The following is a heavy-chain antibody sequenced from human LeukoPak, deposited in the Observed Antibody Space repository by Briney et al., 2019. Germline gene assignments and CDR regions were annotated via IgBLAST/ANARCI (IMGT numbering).Heavy chain of an antibody. CDR3: ARGKIGNDAYYYYMDV. CDR1: GFTFSSYS. Sequence: GGSLRLSCAASGFTFSSYSMNWVRQAPGKGLEWVSSISSSSSYMYYADSVKGRFTISRDNAKNSLYLQMNSLRAEDTAVYYCARGKIGNDAYYYYMDVWGKGATVTVSS. V-gene: IGHV3-21*01. CDR2: ISSSSSYM. J-gene: IGHJ6*03. D-gene: IGHD1-1*01.